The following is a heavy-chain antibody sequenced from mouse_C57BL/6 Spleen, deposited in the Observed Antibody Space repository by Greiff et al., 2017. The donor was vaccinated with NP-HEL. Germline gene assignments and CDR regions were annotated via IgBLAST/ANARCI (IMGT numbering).Heavy chain of an antibody. J-gene: IGHJ4*01. CDR3: AREKVAYSNFYAMDY. CDR2: INPNNGGT. V-gene: IGHV1-26*01. Sequence: VQLQQSGPELVKPGASVKISCKASGYTFTDYYMNWVKQSHGKSLEWIGDINPNNGGTSYNQKFKGKATLTVDKSSSTAYMELRSLTSEDSAVYYCAREKVAYSNFYAMDYWGQGTSVTVSS. CDR1: GYTFTDYY. D-gene: IGHD2-5*01.